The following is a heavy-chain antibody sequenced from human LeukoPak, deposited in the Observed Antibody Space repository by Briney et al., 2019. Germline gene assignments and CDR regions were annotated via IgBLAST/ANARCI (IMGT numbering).Heavy chain of an antibody. CDR1: GFTFSSYW. Sequence: GGSLRLSCAVSGFTFSSYWMSWVRQAPGKGLEWVSYISSSGSTIYYADSVKGRFTISRDNAKNSLYLQMNSLRAEDTAVYSCARAYGGSSPFDYWGQGTLVTVSS. J-gene: IGHJ4*02. CDR2: ISSSGSTI. V-gene: IGHV3-48*03. CDR3: ARAYGGSSPFDY. D-gene: IGHD4-23*01.